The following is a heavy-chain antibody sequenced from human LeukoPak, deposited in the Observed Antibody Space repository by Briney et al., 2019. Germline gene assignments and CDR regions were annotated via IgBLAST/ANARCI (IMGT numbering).Heavy chain of an antibody. CDR1: GYTLPELS. J-gene: IGHJ6*02. CDR3: ATAIEADRQYYYGMDV. CDR2: FDPEDGET. Sequence: ASVKVSCKVSGYTLPELSMHWVRQAPGKGLEWMGGFDPEDGETIYAQKFQGRVTMTEDTSTDTAYMELSSLRSEDTAVYYCATAIEADRQYYYGMDVWGQGTTVTVSS. V-gene: IGHV1-24*01. D-gene: IGHD6-13*01.